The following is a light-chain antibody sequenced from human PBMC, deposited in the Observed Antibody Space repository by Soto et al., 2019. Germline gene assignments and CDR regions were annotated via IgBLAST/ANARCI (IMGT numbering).Light chain of an antibody. CDR1: QSVSASQ. V-gene: IGKV3-20*01. CDR3: QQYTQSLWT. J-gene: IGKJ1*01. Sequence: FTPFSGTLSLSPWGRAPPSCRTSQSVSASQLAWYQQKPGQAPRLLIYGISKRAAGIPDRFTGSGSGTDFTLTIDGLEPEDFAVYYCQQYTQSLWTFGQGTKVDI. CDR2: GIS.